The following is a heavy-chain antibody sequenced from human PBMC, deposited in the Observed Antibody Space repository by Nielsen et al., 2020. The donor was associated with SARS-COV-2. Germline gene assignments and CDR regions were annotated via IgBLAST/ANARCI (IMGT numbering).Heavy chain of an antibody. CDR1: GFTFDDYA. D-gene: IGHD6-13*01. CDR3: AKDKVIAAAGRYYYYYYMDV. V-gene: IGHV3-9*01. CDR2: ISWNSGSI. J-gene: IGHJ6*03. Sequence: GGSLRLSCAASGFTFDDYAMHWVRQAPGKGLEWVSGISWNSGSIGYADSVKGRFTISRDNAKNSLYLQMNSLRAEDTAVYYCAKDKVIAAAGRYYYYYYMDVWGKGTTVTVSS.